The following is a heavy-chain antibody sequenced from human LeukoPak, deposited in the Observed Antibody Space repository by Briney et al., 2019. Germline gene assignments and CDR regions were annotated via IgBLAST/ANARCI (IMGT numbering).Heavy chain of an antibody. J-gene: IGHJ4*02. CDR1: GFTFSSYA. CDR2: ISGSGGST. V-gene: IGHV3-23*01. Sequence: PGGSLRLSCAASGFTFSSYAMSWVRQAPGKGLEWVSAISGSGGSTYYAGSVKGRFTISRDNSKNTLYLQMNSLRAEDTAVYYCAKDANDYYDSSGYLVYWGQGTLVTVSS. D-gene: IGHD3-22*01. CDR3: AKDANDYYDSSGYLVY.